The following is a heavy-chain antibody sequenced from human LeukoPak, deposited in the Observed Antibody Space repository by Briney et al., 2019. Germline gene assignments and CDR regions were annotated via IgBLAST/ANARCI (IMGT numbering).Heavy chain of an antibody. J-gene: IGHJ5*02. Sequence: GGSLRLSCVVSGFTVSTSYMAWIRQAPGKGLECVSLIWIDGTTHYADSVKGRFTISGDNSKNTLYLQMNSLRPEDTAVYYCATKYGESWGQGTLVTVSS. CDR3: ATKYGES. CDR2: IWIDGTT. D-gene: IGHD4/OR15-4a*01. CDR1: GFTVSTSY. V-gene: IGHV3-66*02.